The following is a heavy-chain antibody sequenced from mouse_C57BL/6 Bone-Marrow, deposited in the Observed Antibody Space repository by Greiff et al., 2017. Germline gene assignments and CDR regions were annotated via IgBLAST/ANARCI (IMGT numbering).Heavy chain of an antibody. J-gene: IGHJ2*01. CDR1: GYTFTSYW. CDR2: IYPGSGST. D-gene: IGHD1-1*02. Sequence: QVQLQQPGAELVKPGASVKMSCKASGYTFTSYWITWVKQRPGQGLEWIGDIYPGSGSTNYNEKFKSKATLTVDTSSSTAYMKLSSLTSEDSAVYYSARLCLLWFYFDYWGQGTTLTVSS. V-gene: IGHV1-55*01. CDR3: ARLCLLWFYFDY.